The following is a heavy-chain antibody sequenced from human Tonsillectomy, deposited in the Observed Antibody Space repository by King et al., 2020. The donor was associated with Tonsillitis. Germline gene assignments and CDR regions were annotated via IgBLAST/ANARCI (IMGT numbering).Heavy chain of an antibody. Sequence: QLVQSGGGLVKPGGSLRLSCAASGFTFSDAWMSWVRQAPGKGLEWVGRIKDKTDGGTTDYAAPVKGRFTISRDDSKNMLYLQMNSLKTEDTAVYYCTTRYCSSTRCYEAYFDYWGQGTLVTVSS. CDR3: TTRYCSSTRCYEAYFDY. J-gene: IGHJ4*02. CDR1: GFTFSDAW. CDR2: IKDKTDGGTT. V-gene: IGHV3-15*01. D-gene: IGHD2-2*01.